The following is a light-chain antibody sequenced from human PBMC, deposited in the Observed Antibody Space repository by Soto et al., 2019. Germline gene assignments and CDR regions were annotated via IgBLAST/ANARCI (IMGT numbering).Light chain of an antibody. V-gene: IGKV1-16*02. CDR3: QQYDSYPYT. CDR2: AAS. Sequence: DIQMTQSPSSLSASVGDRVTIAFRASQGIGKDLAWFQLKPGKAPKSLISAASSLQSGVPSKFSGSGSGTDFTLTINSLQPEDFATYYCQQYDSYPYTCGQGTKLEIK. CDR1: QGIGKD. J-gene: IGKJ2*01.